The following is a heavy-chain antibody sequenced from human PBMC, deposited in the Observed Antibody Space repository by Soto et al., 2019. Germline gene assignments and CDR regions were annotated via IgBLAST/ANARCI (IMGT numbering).Heavy chain of an antibody. CDR3: ARLRLRLDAFDI. J-gene: IGHJ3*02. Sequence: VQLVQSGAEVKKPGASVKVSCKASGYTFTGYHMHWVRQAPGQGPEWMGWINPNSGGTNYAQKFRGRVTMTRDTSISTAYMELSRLTSDDTAIYFCARLRLRLDAFDIWGQGTVVTVSS. CDR1: GYTFTGYH. D-gene: IGHD2-21*02. CDR2: INPNSGGT. V-gene: IGHV1-2*02.